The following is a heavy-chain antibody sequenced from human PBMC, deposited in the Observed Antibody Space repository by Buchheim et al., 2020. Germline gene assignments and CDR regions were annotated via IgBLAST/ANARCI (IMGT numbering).Heavy chain of an antibody. CDR2: IKQDGSEN. CDR1: GFTFSSYW. D-gene: IGHD1-1*01. J-gene: IGHJ6*02. V-gene: IGHV3-7*01. Sequence: EVQLVESGGGLVQPGGSLRLSCAASGFTFSSYWMSWVRQAPGKGLEWVANIKQDGSENYYVDSVKGRFTISRDNAKNSLYLQMNSLRAEDTAVYYCARGTTRGSPYYYGMDVWGQGTT. CDR3: ARGTTRGSPYYYGMDV.